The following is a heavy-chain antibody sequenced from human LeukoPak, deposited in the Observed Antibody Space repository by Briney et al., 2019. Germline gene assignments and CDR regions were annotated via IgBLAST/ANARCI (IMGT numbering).Heavy chain of an antibody. Sequence: GGSLRLSCAASGFTFSSYAMHWVRQAPGKGLEWLTAISYDGTNEYYADSVRGRFTISRDNSKNTLYLQMNSLRAEDTAVYYCAKDRTVTKSDAFDIWGQGTMVTVSS. CDR3: AKDRTVTKSDAFDI. J-gene: IGHJ3*02. V-gene: IGHV3-30-3*01. CDR2: ISYDGTNE. D-gene: IGHD4-11*01. CDR1: GFTFSSYA.